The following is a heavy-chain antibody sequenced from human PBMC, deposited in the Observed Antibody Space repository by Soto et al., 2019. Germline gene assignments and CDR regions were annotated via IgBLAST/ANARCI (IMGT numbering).Heavy chain of an antibody. CDR2: ISAYNGNT. CDR3: AREPNYFDY. CDR1: GYTFTSYG. V-gene: IGHV1-18*01. Sequence: QVQLVQSGAEVKKPGASGKVSCKASGYTFTSYGISWVRHAPGQGLEWMGWISAYNGNTKYAQKLEGRVTMTTDTSTSTAYRELRSLRSDDTAVYYCAREPNYFDYGGQGTLVTVSS. J-gene: IGHJ4*02.